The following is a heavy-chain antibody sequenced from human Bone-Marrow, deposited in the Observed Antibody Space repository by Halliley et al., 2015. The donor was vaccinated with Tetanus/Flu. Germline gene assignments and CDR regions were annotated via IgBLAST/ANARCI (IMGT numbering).Heavy chain of an antibody. D-gene: IGHD3-16*02. J-gene: IGHJ4*02. CDR3: ARGGFDYVWGTYRYDY. Sequence: WVSGFNGDTKYAQKFQDRVTMTRETSTSTAYMELTNLRSDDTAVYYCARGGFDYVWGTYRYDYWGQGTLVTVSS. CDR2: VSGFNGDT. V-gene: IGHV1-18*01.